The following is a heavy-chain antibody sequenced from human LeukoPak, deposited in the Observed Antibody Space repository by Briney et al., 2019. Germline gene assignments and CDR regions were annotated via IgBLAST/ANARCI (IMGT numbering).Heavy chain of an antibody. D-gene: IGHD4-17*01. V-gene: IGHV3-33*08. J-gene: IGHJ4*02. CDR2: IWYDGSNR. CDR3: ARSHDYGEGGYFDF. CDR1: GFTFSSYG. Sequence: GGSLRLSCAASGFTFSSYGMHWARQAPGKGLEWVAVIWYDGSNRYYADSVKGRFTISRDNSKNTLFLQMNTMRAEDTAVYYCARSHDYGEGGYFDFWGQGTLVTVSS.